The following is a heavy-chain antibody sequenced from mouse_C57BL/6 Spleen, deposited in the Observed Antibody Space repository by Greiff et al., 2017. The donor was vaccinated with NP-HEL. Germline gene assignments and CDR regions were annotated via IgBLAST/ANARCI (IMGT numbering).Heavy chain of an antibody. D-gene: IGHD1-1*01. CDR2: ISSGGSYT. CDR3: ARLCGSSFHDFAY. J-gene: IGHJ2*01. Sequence: DVKLVESGGDLVKPGGSLKLSCAASGFTFSSYGMSWVRQTPDKRLEWVATISSGGSYTYYPDSVKGRFTISRDNAKNTLYLQMSSLKSEDTAMYYCARLCGSSFHDFAYWGQGTTLTVSS. V-gene: IGHV5-6*02. CDR1: GFTFSSYG.